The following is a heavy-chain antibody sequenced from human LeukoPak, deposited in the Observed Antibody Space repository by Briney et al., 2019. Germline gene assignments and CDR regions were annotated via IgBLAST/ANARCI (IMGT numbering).Heavy chain of an antibody. CDR2: TSGSGGIT. J-gene: IGHJ4*02. CDR1: GFTFSSYG. Sequence: TGGSLRLSCAASGFTFSSYGMSWVRQAPGKGLEWVSVTSGSGGITYYADSVKGRFTISRDNSKNTLYLQMNSMRAEDTAVYYCAKPTGVPMRYYDYWGQGTLVTVSS. D-gene: IGHD3-10*01. V-gene: IGHV3-23*01. CDR3: AKPTGVPMRYYDY.